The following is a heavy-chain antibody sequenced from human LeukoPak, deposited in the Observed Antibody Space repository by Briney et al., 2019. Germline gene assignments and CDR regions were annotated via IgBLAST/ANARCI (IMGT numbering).Heavy chain of an antibody. Sequence: GGSLRLSCAASGFTFSDYYMSWIRQAPGKGLEWVSYISSSGSTIYYADSVKGRFTISRDNGKNSLYLQMNSLRAEDTAVYYCARGPSYGDRSDFLDYWGQGTLVTVSS. V-gene: IGHV3-11*04. J-gene: IGHJ4*02. CDR2: ISSSGSTI. D-gene: IGHD4/OR15-4a*01. CDR1: GFTFSDYY. CDR3: ARGPSYGDRSDFLDY.